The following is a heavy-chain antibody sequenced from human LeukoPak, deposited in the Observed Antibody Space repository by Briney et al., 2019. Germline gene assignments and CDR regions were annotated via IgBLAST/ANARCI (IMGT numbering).Heavy chain of an antibody. CDR1: GFTVSSNY. Sequence: GGSLRLSCAASGFTVSSNYMSWVRQAPGKGLEWVSVIYSGSSTFYADSVQGRFTISRDNSKNTLYLQMNSLRAEDTAVYYCANPTAVLGAFDIWGQGTMVTVSS. D-gene: IGHD1-14*01. V-gene: IGHV3-66*01. J-gene: IGHJ3*02. CDR2: IYSGSST. CDR3: ANPTAVLGAFDI.